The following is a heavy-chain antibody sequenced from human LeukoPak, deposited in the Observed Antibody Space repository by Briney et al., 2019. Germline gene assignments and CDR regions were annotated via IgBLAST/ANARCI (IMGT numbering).Heavy chain of an antibody. Sequence: GESLKISCQGSGYNFATYWIVWVRQMPGKGLEWMGIIYPGNSHTRYGPSFQGQVTISADTSISTAYLHWSSLQSSDTAMYYCAKFHATWYGDTWGQGTLVTVSS. CDR1: GYNFATYW. CDR2: IYPGNSHT. CDR3: AKFHATWYGDT. D-gene: IGHD6-13*01. J-gene: IGHJ4*02. V-gene: IGHV5-51*01.